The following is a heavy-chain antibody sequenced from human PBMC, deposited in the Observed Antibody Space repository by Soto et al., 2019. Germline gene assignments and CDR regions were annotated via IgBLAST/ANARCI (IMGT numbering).Heavy chain of an antibody. V-gene: IGHV1-24*01. D-gene: IGHD3-22*01. J-gene: IGHJ4*02. CDR2: FDPEDGES. CDR3: AIGGESSGLI. CDR1: GYTLTELS. Sequence: QVQLVQSGAEVKKPGASVKVSCKVSGYTLTELSMHWVRQAPGKGLEWMGGFDPEDGESNYTQKFQGRVTMTEDTTTDTAYMELSSLRSEDTAVYSCAIGGESSGLIWGQGTLVTVSS.